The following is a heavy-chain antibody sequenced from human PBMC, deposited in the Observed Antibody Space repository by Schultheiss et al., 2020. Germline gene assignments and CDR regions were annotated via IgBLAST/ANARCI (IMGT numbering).Heavy chain of an antibody. Sequence: GGSLRLSCAASGFTFSSYAMSWVRQAPGKGLEWVAVIWYDGSNKYYADSVKGRFTISRDNSKNTLYLQMNSLRAEDTAVYYCARDSRLHSSGYYPDYWGQGTLVTVSS. CDR3: ARDSRLHSSGYYPDY. D-gene: IGHD3-22*01. CDR1: GFTFSSYA. CDR2: IWYDGSNK. J-gene: IGHJ4*02. V-gene: IGHV3-33*08.